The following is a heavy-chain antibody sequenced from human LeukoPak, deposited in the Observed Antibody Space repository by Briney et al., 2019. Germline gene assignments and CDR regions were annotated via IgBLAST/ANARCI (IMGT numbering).Heavy chain of an antibody. CDR3: ARDGYSGYGFLDV. CDR1: ECTFSDHY. Sequence: PGGSLSLSCAAAECTFSDHYMDWVRQAPGKRLEWVGRTRNKANSYTTEYAASVKSRFTISRDDSKNSLYLQMNSLKTEDTAVYYCARDGYSGYGFLDVWGKGTTVTVSS. CDR2: TRNKANSYTT. V-gene: IGHV3-72*01. J-gene: IGHJ6*04. D-gene: IGHD5-12*01.